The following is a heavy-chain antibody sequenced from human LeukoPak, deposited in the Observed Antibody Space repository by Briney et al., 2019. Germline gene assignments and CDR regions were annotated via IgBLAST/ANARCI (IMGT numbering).Heavy chain of an antibody. CDR2: ISSSSSYI. Sequence: GGSLRLSCAASGFTFSSYSMNWVRQAPGKGLEWVSSISSSSSYIYYADSVKGRFTISRDNAKNSLYLQMNSLRAEDTAVYYCARAIVATSPFDYWGQGTLVTVSS. D-gene: IGHD5-12*01. CDR1: GFTFSSYS. V-gene: IGHV3-21*04. J-gene: IGHJ4*02. CDR3: ARAIVATSPFDY.